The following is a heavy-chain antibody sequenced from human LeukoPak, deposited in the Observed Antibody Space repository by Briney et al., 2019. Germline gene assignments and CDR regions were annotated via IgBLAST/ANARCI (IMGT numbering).Heavy chain of an antibody. CDR1: GFTFSSYG. CDR3: AKGDSGSYWGRFYYYYGMDV. Sequence: GGSLRLSGAASGFTFSSYGMHWVRQAPGKGLEWVAVISYDGSNKYYADSAKGRFTISRDNSKNTLYLQMNSLRAEDTAVYYCAKGDSGSYWGRFYYYYGMDVWGQGTTVTVSS. D-gene: IGHD1-26*01. J-gene: IGHJ6*02. V-gene: IGHV3-30*18. CDR2: ISYDGSNK.